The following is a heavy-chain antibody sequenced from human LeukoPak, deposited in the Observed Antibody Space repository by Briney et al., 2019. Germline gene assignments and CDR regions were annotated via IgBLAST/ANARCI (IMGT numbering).Heavy chain of an antibody. J-gene: IGHJ3*02. CDR2: ISYDGSNK. D-gene: IGHD3-16*01. CDR1: GFTFSSYG. Sequence: GRSLRLSCAASGFTFSSYGMHWVRQAPGKGLEWVAVISYDGSNKYYADSVKGRFTISRDNSKNTLYLQMNSLRAEDTAVYYCARGGYGDYAFDIWGQGTMVTVSS. CDR3: ARGGYGDYAFDI. V-gene: IGHV3-30*03.